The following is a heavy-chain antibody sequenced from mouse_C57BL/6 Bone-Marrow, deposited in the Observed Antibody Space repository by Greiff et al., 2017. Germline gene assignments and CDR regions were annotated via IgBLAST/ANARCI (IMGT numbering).Heavy chain of an antibody. J-gene: IGHJ3*01. D-gene: IGHD2-3*01. Sequence: DVKLVESGGGLVKPGGSLKLSCAASGFTFSSYAMSWVRQTPEKRLEWVATISDGGSYTYYPDNVKGRFTISRDNAKNNLYLQMSHLKSEDTAMYYCARDHDGYVFAYWGQGTLVTVSA. CDR1: GFTFSSYA. CDR2: ISDGGSYT. CDR3: ARDHDGYVFAY. V-gene: IGHV5-4*01.